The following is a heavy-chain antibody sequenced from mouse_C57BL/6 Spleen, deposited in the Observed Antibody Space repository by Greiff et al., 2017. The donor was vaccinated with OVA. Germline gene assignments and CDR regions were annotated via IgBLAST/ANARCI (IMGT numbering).Heavy chain of an antibody. CDR3: ARSYDDGYPLFAY. CDR2: IYPGSGNT. D-gene: IGHD2-3*01. CDR1: GYTFTDYY. V-gene: IGHV1-76*01. J-gene: IGHJ3*01. Sequence: QVQLQQSGAELVRPGASVKLSCKASGYTFTDYYINWVKQRPGQGLEWIARIYPGSGNTYYNEKFKGKATLTAEKSSSTAYMQLSSLTSEDSAVYFCARSYDDGYPLFAYWGQGTLVTVSA.